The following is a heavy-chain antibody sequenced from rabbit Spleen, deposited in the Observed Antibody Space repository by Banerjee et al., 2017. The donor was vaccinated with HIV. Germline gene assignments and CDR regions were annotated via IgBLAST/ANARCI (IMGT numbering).Heavy chain of an antibody. J-gene: IGHJ6*01. CDR2: MNTRSGDA. Sequence: EQLVESGGGLVKPEGSLTLTCTASGFSFINKYVMCWVRQAPGKGLEWIACMNTRSGDAVYANWAKGRVTISRTSSTTVTLQMPSLTAADTATYFCARDLATVIGWNFALWGPGTLVTVS. D-gene: IGHD4-1*01. CDR3: ARDLATVIGWNFAL. V-gene: IGHV1S45*01. CDR1: GFSFINKYV.